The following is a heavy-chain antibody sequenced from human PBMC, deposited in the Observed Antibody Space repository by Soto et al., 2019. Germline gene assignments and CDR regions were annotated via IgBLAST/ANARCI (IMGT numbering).Heavy chain of an antibody. Sequence: GASVKVSCKASGYTFTGYYMHWVRQAPGQGLEWMGWINPNSGGTNYAQKFQGWVTMTRDTSISTAYMELSRLRSDDTAVYYCARGSYYDFWSRYFLDYWGQGTLVTVSS. CDR3: ARGSYYDFWSRYFLDY. D-gene: IGHD3-3*01. V-gene: IGHV1-2*04. CDR2: INPNSGGT. J-gene: IGHJ4*02. CDR1: GYTFTGYY.